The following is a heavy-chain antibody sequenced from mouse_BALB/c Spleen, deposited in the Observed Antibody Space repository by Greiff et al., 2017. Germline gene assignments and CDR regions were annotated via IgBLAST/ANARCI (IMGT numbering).Heavy chain of an antibody. Sequence: VQLQQSGGGLVQPGGSLRLSCATSGFTFTDYYMSWVRQPPGKALEWLGFIRNKANGYTTEYSASVKGRFTISRDNSQSILYLQMNTLRAEDSATYYCARVYGRFDYWGQGTTLTVSS. V-gene: IGHV7-3*02. CDR1: GFTFTDYY. D-gene: IGHD1-1*01. J-gene: IGHJ2*01. CDR3: ARVYGRFDY. CDR2: IRNKANGYTT.